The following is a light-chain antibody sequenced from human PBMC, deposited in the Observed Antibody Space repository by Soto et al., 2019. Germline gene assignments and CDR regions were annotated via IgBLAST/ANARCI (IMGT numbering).Light chain of an antibody. CDR1: QRISSW. V-gene: IGKV1-5*03. CDR3: LRYNTYLTCT. CDR2: KAY. J-gene: IGKJ1*01. Sequence: DIQMTPSPSTLSASVGDRVTITCRASQRISSWLAWYQQKPATAHKLLIYKAYSLESRVPSRFSGSGSVTEFTLTISSLQHDDFAPYYFLRYNTYLTCTFGQGTKVEIK.